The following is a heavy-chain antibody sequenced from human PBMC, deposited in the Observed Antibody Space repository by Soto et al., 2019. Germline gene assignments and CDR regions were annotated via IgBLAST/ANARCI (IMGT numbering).Heavy chain of an antibody. J-gene: IGHJ4*02. V-gene: IGHV1-18*01. CDR3: GRAKYGEFAAY. D-gene: IGHD4-17*01. Sequence: QIQVVQSGDEVKQPGASVTVSCKASGYTFPSYGINWVRKAPGHGLEWVGWVSGYNGDTYYAQKFQDRVTMTKDGGTTTAYLALRSLRSDDSAGYYCGRAKYGEFAAYWGQGTRVSV. CDR1: GYTFPSYG. CDR2: VSGYNGDT.